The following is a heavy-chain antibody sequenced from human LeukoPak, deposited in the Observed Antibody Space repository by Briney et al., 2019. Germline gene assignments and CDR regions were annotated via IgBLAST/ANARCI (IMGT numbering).Heavy chain of an antibody. Sequence: GGSLRLSCAASGFTFSSYAMSWVRQAPGKGLEWVSAMSGGGGSTNYADAVKGRFTISRDNSKNTLYLQMNSLRAEDTAVYYCAKLVGNSDFDFWGQGTLVAVSS. J-gene: IGHJ4*02. D-gene: IGHD4-23*01. CDR2: MSGGGGST. CDR1: GFTFSSYA. CDR3: AKLVGNSDFDF. V-gene: IGHV3-23*01.